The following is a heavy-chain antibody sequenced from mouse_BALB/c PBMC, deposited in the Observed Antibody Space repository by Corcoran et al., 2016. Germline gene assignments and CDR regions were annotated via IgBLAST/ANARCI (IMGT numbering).Heavy chain of an antibody. CDR1: GFNIKDNY. J-gene: IGHJ1*01. V-gene: IGHV14-3*02. CDR2: IDTANGNT. Sequence: EVQLQQSGAELVKTGASVKLSCTASGFNIKDNYMHWVKQRPEQGLEWIGRIDTANGNTKYDPKFQGKATITADTSSNTAYLQLSSLTSEDTAVYYCARWDWYFDVWGAGTTVTVSS. CDR3: ARWDWYFDV.